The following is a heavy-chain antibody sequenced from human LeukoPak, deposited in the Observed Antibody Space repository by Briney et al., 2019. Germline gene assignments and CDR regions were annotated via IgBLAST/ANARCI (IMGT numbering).Heavy chain of an antibody. Sequence: SVKVSCKASGGTFSSYAISWVRQAPGQGLEWMGRIIPILGIANYAQKLQGRVTMTTDTSTSTAYMELRSLRSDDTAVYYCARVRRIRGVTLDYWGQGTLVTVSS. J-gene: IGHJ4*02. CDR2: IIPILGIA. CDR1: GGTFSSYA. CDR3: ARVRRIRGVTLDY. D-gene: IGHD3-10*01. V-gene: IGHV1-69*04.